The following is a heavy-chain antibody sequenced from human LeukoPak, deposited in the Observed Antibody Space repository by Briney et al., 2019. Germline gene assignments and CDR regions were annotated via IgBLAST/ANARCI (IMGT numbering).Heavy chain of an antibody. CDR2: ISAYNGNT. J-gene: IGHJ4*02. V-gene: IGHV1-18*01. CDR3: ARVILVGATTSRGDFDC. D-gene: IGHD1-26*01. Sequence: ASVKVSCKASGYTFTSYGISWVRQAPGQGLEWMGWISAYNGNTNYAQKLQGRVTMTTDTSTSTAYMELRSLRSDDTAVYYCARVILVGATTSRGDFDCWGQGTLVTVSS. CDR1: GYTFTSYG.